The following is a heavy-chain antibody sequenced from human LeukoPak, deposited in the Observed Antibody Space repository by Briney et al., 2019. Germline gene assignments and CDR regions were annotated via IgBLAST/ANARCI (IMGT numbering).Heavy chain of an antibody. J-gene: IGHJ4*02. CDR2: ILSGGTT. Sequence: PGGSLRLSCAASGFTFSSYEMNWVRQAPGKGLEWVSVILSGGTTYYADSVKGRFTISRDNSKNTLYLQMNSLRADDTAVYYCARFSGYSYGAYFDYWGQGTLVTVSS. D-gene: IGHD5-18*01. CDR1: GFTFSSYE. CDR3: ARFSGYSYGAYFDY. V-gene: IGHV3-53*01.